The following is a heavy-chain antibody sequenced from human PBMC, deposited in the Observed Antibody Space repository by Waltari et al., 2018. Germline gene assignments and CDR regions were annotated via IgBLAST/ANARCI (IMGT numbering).Heavy chain of an antibody. Sequence: QVHLVQSGAEVKKPGASVKVSCKASGSTFTGYYIQWGRRAPGQGLEWIGRINPNSGDTNYAQKFQGRVTLTRDTSINTAYMELSSLKSDDTAVYYCARDLGSDYGNRDYWGQGTLVTVPS. V-gene: IGHV1-2*06. CDR3: ARDLGSDYGNRDY. CDR1: GSTFTGYY. D-gene: IGHD4-17*01. J-gene: IGHJ4*02. CDR2: INPNSGDT.